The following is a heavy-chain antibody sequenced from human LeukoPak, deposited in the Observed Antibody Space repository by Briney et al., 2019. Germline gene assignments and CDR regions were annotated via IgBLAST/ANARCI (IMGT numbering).Heavy chain of an antibody. V-gene: IGHV3-15*05. CDR2: IKSKTDGETT. D-gene: IGHD3-10*01. CDR3: AKGFYGSGSILDY. Sequence: GGSLRLSCAASGFTLTNALMSWVRQAPGKGLEWVGHIKSKTDGETTGYATFVKGRFTISRDNAKNSLYLQMNSLRAEDTALYYCAKGFYGSGSILDYWGQGTLVTVSS. CDR1: GFTLTNAL. J-gene: IGHJ4*02.